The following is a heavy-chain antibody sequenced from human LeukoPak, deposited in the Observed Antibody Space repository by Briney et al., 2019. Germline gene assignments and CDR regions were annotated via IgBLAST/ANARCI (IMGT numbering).Heavy chain of an antibody. CDR2: VSHSGTI. CDR1: GGSVTVDNCY. D-gene: IGHD3-10*01. J-gene: IGHJ5*02. CDR3: SRDLGYFGSGSYLGWFDL. Sequence: SETLSLTCNVSGGSVTVDNCYWTWIRQAPGKGLEWIGHVSHSGTINYNPSLRSRVTISVDTSKNQFSLKLTSVSAADTALYYCSRDLGYFGSGSYLGWFDLRGQGTLVTVSS. V-gene: IGHV4-61*01.